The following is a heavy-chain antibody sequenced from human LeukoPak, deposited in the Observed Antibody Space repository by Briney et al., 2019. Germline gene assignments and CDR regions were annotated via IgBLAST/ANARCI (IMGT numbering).Heavy chain of an antibody. CDR3: AKSQGAYSSSGLDY. CDR2: TSWNSSSI. V-gene: IGHV3-9*01. CDR1: RFTFDDYA. J-gene: IGHJ4*02. D-gene: IGHD6-6*01. Sequence: QPGGSLRLSCAASRFTFDDYAMHWVRQAPGKGLEWVSSTSWNSSSIGDADFVKRRFTISRDNAKNALYLQMNSLRAEDTVLYYCAKSQGAYSSSGLDYWGQGTLVTVSS.